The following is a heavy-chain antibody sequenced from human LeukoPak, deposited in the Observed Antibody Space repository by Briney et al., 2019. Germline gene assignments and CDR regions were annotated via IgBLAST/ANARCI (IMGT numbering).Heavy chain of an antibody. Sequence: SETLSRTSTVSGGSISSYYWSWIRQPPGKGLEWIGYIYYSGSTKYNPSLKSRVTISVDTSKNQFSLKLSSVTAADTAVYYCARGARTGYNLEPFDYWGQGTLVTVSS. CDR3: ARGARTGYNLEPFDY. CDR1: GGSISSYY. J-gene: IGHJ4*02. CDR2: IYYSGST. V-gene: IGHV4-59*08. D-gene: IGHD5-24*01.